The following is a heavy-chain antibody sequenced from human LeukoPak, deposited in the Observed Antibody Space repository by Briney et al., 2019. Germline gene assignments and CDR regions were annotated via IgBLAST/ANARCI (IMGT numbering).Heavy chain of an antibody. D-gene: IGHD1-26*01. V-gene: IGHV3-48*03. Sequence: QAGGSLRLSCAASGFTFSSYEMNWVRQAPGKGLEWVSYISSSGSTIYYADSVKGRFTISRDNAKNSLYLQMNSLRAEDTAVYYCARDGASLGAQFDYWGQGTLVTVSS. J-gene: IGHJ4*02. CDR2: ISSSGSTI. CDR3: ARDGASLGAQFDY. CDR1: GFTFSSYE.